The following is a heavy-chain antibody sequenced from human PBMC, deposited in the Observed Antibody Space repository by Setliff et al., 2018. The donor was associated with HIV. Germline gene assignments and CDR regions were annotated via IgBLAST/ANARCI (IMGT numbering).Heavy chain of an antibody. V-gene: IGHV1-2*04. CDR3: ARDLAGTPYYYYGMDV. D-gene: IGHD3-10*01. J-gene: IGHJ6*02. CDR2: INPNSGGT. Sequence: ASVKVSCKASGGTFSSYAISWVRQAPGQGLEWMGWINPNSGGTNYAQKFQGWVTMTRDTSISTAYMELNSLRVEDTAVYYCARDLAGTPYYYYGMDVWGQGTTVTVSS. CDR1: GGTFSSYA.